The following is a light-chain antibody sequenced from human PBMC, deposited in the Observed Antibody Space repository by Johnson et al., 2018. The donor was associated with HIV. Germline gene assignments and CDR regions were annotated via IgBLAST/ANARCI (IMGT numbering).Light chain of an antibody. CDR1: SSNIGNNY. CDR3: GTWDSSLSAVGD. CDR2: DNH. V-gene: IGLV1-51*01. J-gene: IGLJ1*01. Sequence: QSVLTQPPSVSAAPGQKVTISCSGSSSNIGNNYVSWYQQLPGTAPKVLIYDNHKRPSGIPDRVSGSKSGTSATLGITGLQTGDEAGYYCGTWDSSLSAVGDFGTGTKVTVL.